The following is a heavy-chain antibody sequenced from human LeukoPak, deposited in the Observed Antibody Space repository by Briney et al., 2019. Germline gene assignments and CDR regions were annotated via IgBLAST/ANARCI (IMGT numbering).Heavy chain of an antibody. CDR3: AKGTSSSRPYYFDY. D-gene: IGHD6-6*01. Sequence: PGGFLRLSCAASGFTFSNYAMSWVRPAPGKGLEWVSAITPSGGDTFHADSVKGRVTISRDNSKSTLYLQMNSLRAEDTATYYCAKGTSSSRPYYFDYWGQGTLVAVSS. CDR1: GFTFSNYA. V-gene: IGHV3-23*01. J-gene: IGHJ4*02. CDR2: ITPSGGDT.